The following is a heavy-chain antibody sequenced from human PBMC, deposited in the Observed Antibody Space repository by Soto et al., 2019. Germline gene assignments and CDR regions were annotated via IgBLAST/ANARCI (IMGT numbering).Heavy chain of an antibody. V-gene: IGHV1-46*01. CDR1: GYTFTSYY. CDR3: ARDLSNWKTGDWFDP. D-gene: IGHD1-20*01. J-gene: IGHJ5*02. CDR2: INPSGGST. Sequence: GASVKVSCKASGYTFTSYYMHWVRQAPGQGLEWMGVINPSGGSTSYAQKFQGRVTMTRDTSTSTVYMELSSLRSEDTAVYYCARDLSNWKTGDWFDPWGQGTLVTVSS.